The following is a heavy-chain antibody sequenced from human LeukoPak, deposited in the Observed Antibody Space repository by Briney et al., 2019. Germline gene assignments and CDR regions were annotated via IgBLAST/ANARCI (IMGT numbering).Heavy chain of an antibody. CDR1: GFTFSSYA. J-gene: IGHJ5*02. Sequence: GGSLRLSCAASGFTFSSYAMSWVRQAPGKGLEWVSAISGSGGSTYYADSVKGRFTISRDNSKNTLYLQMNSLRAEDTAVYYCAKAGGGDCYHECLPPQFDPWGQGTLVTVAS. CDR2: ISGSGGST. V-gene: IGHV3-23*01. CDR3: AKAGGGDCYHECLPPQFDP. D-gene: IGHD2-21*02.